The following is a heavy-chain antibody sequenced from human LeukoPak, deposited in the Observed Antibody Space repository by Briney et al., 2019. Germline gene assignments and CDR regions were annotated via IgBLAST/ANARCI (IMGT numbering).Heavy chain of an antibody. CDR3: ARDLRTYSSGPIYP. CDR1: GGSISSYY. V-gene: IGHV4-59*01. CDR2: IYYSGST. Sequence: SETLSLTCTVSGGSISSYYWSWIRQPPGKGLEWLGYIYYSGSTNYNPSLKSRITISMDTSKNQFSLKLSSVTAADTAVYYCARDLRTYSSGPIYPWGQGTLVIVSS. J-gene: IGHJ5*02. D-gene: IGHD6-19*01.